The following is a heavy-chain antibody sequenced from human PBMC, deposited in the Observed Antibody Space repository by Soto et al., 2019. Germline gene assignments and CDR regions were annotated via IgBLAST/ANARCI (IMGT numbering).Heavy chain of an antibody. CDR2: IIPMSGTT. Sequence: QVQLVQSGAEVKKPGSSVKVSCKASGGTFSTFAISWARQAPGHGLEWMGGIIPMSGTTDYAPKFQGRVTITADEPKDTAYKEARSLRFGDNAGLFFATPGPASTSAPFDYWGQGTLGTGSS. J-gene: IGHJ4*01. V-gene: IGHV1-69*01. CDR3: ATPGPASTSAPFDY. CDR1: GGTFSTFA.